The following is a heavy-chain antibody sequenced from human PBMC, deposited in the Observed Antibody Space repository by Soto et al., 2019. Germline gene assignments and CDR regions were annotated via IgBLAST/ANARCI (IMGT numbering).Heavy chain of an antibody. V-gene: IGHV1-8*01. CDR3: ARASVATPEYFQH. CDR2: MNPNSGNT. CDR1: GYTFTSYD. Sequence: ASVKVSCKASGYTFTSYDINWVRQATGQGLEWMGWMNPNSGNTGYAQKFQGRVTMTRNTSISTAYMELSSLRSEDTAVYYCARASVATPEYFQHWGQGTLVTVSS. J-gene: IGHJ1*01. D-gene: IGHD2-15*01.